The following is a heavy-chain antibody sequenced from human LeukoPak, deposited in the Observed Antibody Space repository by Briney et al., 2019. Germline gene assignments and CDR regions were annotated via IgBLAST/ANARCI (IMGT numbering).Heavy chain of an antibody. CDR2: ISYDGSNK. Sequence: GGSLRLSWAASGFTFCSYGMHWVRQAPGKGLEWVAVISYDGSNKYYADSVKGRFTISRDNSKNTLYLQMNSLRAEDTAVYYCAKMGITIFGVRHDDLDYWGQGTLVTVSS. J-gene: IGHJ4*02. V-gene: IGHV3-30*18. CDR3: AKMGITIFGVRHDDLDY. D-gene: IGHD3-3*01. CDR1: GFTFCSYG.